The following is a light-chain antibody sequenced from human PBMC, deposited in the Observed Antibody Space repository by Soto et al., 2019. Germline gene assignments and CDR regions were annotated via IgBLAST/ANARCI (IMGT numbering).Light chain of an antibody. V-gene: IGLV2-8*01. CDR1: SVDINY. Sequence: QSALTQPPSASGSRGQSVTISCTGTSVDINYVSWFQQHPGKAPKLIICDVTKRPSGVPDRFSGSKSVNTASLTVCGLQDDDEADYCCSSYAGRDIWVFGGWTKRTVL. CDR3: SSYAGRDIWV. J-gene: IGLJ3*02. CDR2: DVT.